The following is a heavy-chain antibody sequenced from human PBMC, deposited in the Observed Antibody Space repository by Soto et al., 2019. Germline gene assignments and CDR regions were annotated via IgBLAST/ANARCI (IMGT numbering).Heavy chain of an antibody. V-gene: IGHV1-2*04. CDR3: ARGRGPSSPFFYYYYGMDV. CDR1: GYTFTGYY. Sequence: ASVKVSCKSSGYTFTGYYMHGVRQAPGQGLEWMGWINPNSGGTNYAQKFQGWVTMTRDTSISTAYMELSRLRSDDTAVYYCARGRGPSSPFFYYYYGMDVWGQGTTVTVSS. J-gene: IGHJ6*02. CDR2: INPNSGGT. D-gene: IGHD6-6*01.